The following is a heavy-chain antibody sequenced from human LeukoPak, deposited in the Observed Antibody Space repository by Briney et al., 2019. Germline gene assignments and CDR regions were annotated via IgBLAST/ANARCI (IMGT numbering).Heavy chain of an antibody. CDR1: GFTFSNYG. CDR2: IRYDGSNK. D-gene: IGHD3-10*01. CDR3: ARDGITMRILEY. Sequence: PGGSLRLSCAASGFTFSNYGMHWVRQAPGKGLEWVAFIRYDGSNKYYADSVKGRFTISRDNAKNSLYLQMDSLRAEDTAVYYCARDGITMRILEYWGQGTLVTVSS. V-gene: IGHV3-30*02. J-gene: IGHJ4*02.